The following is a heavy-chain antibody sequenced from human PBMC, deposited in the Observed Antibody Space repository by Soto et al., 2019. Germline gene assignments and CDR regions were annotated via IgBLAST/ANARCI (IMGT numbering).Heavy chain of an antibody. J-gene: IGHJ4*02. CDR1: GGSFSVYY. CDR3: ARGRWELRFDY. V-gene: IGHV4-34*01. CDR2: INHSGGS. Sequence: SDTLSLTCAVYGGSFSVYYWSWIRQPPGKGLEWIGEINHSGGSNYNPSLKSRVTISLDTSKNQFSLKLGSVTAADTAVYYCARGRWELRFDYWGQGTPVTVSS. D-gene: IGHD2-15*01.